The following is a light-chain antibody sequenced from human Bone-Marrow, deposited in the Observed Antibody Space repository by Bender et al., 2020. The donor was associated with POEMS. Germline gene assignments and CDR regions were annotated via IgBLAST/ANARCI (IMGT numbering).Light chain of an antibody. CDR3: SSYGGSGNVL. J-gene: IGLJ2*01. CDR2: TNN. Sequence: QSVLTQPPSVSGTPGQRVTISCSGSGSNIGGYPVNWYQQLPGTAPRLLIYTNNERPSGVPGRFSGSRSGNTASLTVSGLQPEDEADYYCSSYGGSGNVLFGGGTKLTVL. CDR1: GSNIGGYP. V-gene: IGLV1-44*01.